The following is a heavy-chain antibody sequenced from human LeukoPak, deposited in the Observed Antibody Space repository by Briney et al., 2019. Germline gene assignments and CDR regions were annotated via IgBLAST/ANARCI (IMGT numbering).Heavy chain of an antibody. CDR3: ARDRGILTGYYSLGWFDP. CDR1: GGTFSSYA. J-gene: IGHJ5*02. V-gene: IGHV1-69*01. CDR2: IIPIFGTA. D-gene: IGHD3-9*01. Sequence: SVKVSCKASGGTFSSYAISWVRQAPGQGLEWMGGIIPIFGTANYAQKFQGRVTITADESTSTAYMGLSSLRSEDTAVYYCARDRGILTGYYSLGWFDPWGQGTLVTVSS.